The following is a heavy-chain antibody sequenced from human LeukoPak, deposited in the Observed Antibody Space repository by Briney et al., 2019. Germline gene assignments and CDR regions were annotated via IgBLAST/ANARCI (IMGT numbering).Heavy chain of an antibody. V-gene: IGHV4-59*01. J-gene: IGHJ5*02. CDR3: VKNVNALGDVNWFDP. CDR1: GGSINNGY. CDR2: IYRGGTT. Sequence: SETLSLTCAVAGGSINNGYWNWIRQPPGQGLEGFGFIYRGGTTNYTPSLKGRVALSVDTSKNQFSLRLSSVTAADTAIYYCVKNVNALGDVNWFDPWGQGTLVTVSS. D-gene: IGHD2-8*01.